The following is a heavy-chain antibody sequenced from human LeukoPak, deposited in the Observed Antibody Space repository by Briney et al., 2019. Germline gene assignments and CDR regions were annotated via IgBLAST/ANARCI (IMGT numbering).Heavy chain of an antibody. J-gene: IGHJ6*02. CDR1: AGSISDSF. Sequence: SETLSLTCTVSAGSISDSFWTWVRQPPGQGLEWIGYVFYSGSTNYNPSLKSRVTISVDTSKNQFSLGLSSVTAADTAVYYCARLYSTIWTDVWGQGTTVTVSS. D-gene: IGHD6-13*01. CDR2: VFYSGST. CDR3: ARLYSTIWTDV. V-gene: IGHV4-59*01.